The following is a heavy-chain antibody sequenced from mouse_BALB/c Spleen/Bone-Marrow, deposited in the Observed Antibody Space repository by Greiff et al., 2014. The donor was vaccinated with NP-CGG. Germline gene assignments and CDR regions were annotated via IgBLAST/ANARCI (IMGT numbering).Heavy chain of an antibody. CDR2: ISNGGGST. J-gene: IGHJ4*01. V-gene: IGHV5-12-2*01. CDR1: GFTFSSYT. CDR3: ARGLRGYAMDY. D-gene: IGHD2-4*01. Sequence: VQLKESGGGLLQPGGSLKLSCAASGFTFSSYTMSWVRQTPEKRLEWVAYISNGGGSTYYPDTVKGRFTISRDNAKNTLYLQMSSLKSEDTAMYYCARGLRGYAMDYWGQGTSVTVSS.